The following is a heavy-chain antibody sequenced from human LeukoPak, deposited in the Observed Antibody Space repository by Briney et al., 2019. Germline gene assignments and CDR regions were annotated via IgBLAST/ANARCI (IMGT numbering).Heavy chain of an antibody. V-gene: IGHV4-38-2*01. CDR1: GYSASSGYY. D-gene: IGHD3-10*01. CDR2: IYHSGST. CDR3: AGVHYFDY. Sequence: SETLSLTCAVSGYSASSGYYWGWIRQPPGKGLEWIGSIYHSGSTYYNPSLKSRVTISVDTSKNQFSLKLSSVTAADTAVYYCAGVHYFDYWGQGTLVTVSS. J-gene: IGHJ4*02.